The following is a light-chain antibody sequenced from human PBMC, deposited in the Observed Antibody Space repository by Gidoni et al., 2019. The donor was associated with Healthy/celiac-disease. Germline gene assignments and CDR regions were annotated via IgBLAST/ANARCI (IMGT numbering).Light chain of an antibody. Sequence: EIVLTQSPATLSLSPGERATLSCRASQSVSSYLAWYQQKPGQAPRLLIYDASNRATGIPARFSGSGSGTDFTLTISSLEPEDFAVYYCQQRIGDTFGQGTKLEIK. CDR1: QSVSSY. V-gene: IGKV3-11*01. J-gene: IGKJ2*01. CDR3: QQRIGDT. CDR2: DAS.